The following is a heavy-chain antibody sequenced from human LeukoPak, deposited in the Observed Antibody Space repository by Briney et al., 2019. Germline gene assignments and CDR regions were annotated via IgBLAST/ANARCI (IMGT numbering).Heavy chain of an antibody. V-gene: IGHV3-48*01. Sequence: PGGSLRLSCAASGFTFITYSMNWVRQAPGKGLEWVSYISSVGGTIYYADSVKGRFTISRDNAKSSLYLQMNSLETEDTAVYYCSTDRGVTSWGQGTLVTVSS. CDR3: STDRGVTS. CDR2: ISSVGGTI. J-gene: IGHJ5*02. CDR1: GFTFITYS. D-gene: IGHD3-10*01.